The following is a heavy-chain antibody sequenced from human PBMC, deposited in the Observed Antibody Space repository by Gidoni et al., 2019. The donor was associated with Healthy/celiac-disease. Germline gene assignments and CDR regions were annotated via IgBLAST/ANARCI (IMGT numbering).Heavy chain of an antibody. CDR3: ARVERWLQLGGWFDP. D-gene: IGHD5-12*01. CDR2: IIPICGTA. V-gene: IGHV1-69*01. CDR1: EGTFSSYA. Sequence: QVQLVQSGAAVKKPGSSVKFSCQASEGTFSSYAISWVRQAPGQGLEWMGGIIPICGTANDAQKVQGRVTITADESTSTAYMELSSLRSEDTAVYYCARVERWLQLGGWFDPWGQGTLVTVSS. J-gene: IGHJ5*02.